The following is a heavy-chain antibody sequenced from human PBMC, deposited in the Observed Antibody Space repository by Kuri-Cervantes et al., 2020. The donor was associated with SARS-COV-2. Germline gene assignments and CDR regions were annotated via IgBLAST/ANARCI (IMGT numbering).Heavy chain of an antibody. V-gene: IGHV4-59*12. D-gene: IGHD1-26*01. Sequence: SETLSLTCTVSDGSISTYFWSWIRQPLGQGLEWIGYIYYNGTINCNPSLRSRVTMSVDTSKNQFSLNLSSVTAADTAVYYCARGTPGGVGATWGDYFDYWGQGTLVTVSS. CDR2: IYYNGTI. J-gene: IGHJ4*02. CDR3: ARGTPGGVGATWGDYFDY. CDR1: DGSISTYF.